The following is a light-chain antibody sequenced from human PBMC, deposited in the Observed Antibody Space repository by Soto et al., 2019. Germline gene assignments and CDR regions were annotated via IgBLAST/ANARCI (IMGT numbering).Light chain of an antibody. CDR1: QGITSW. J-gene: IGKJ4*01. CDR3: QQTTTFPLT. V-gene: IGKV1-12*01. Sequence: DIQMTQSPSSVSASVGDRVTITCRASQGITSWLAWYQQKPGKAPKLLIYRASNFQSGVPSRFSGSGSGTDFPPTISGLQPADFATYYCQQTTTFPLTFGGGTQVEIK. CDR2: RAS.